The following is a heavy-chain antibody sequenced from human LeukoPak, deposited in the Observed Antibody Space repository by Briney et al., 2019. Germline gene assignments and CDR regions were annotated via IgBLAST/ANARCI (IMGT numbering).Heavy chain of an antibody. CDR2: ISYDGSNK. V-gene: IGHV3-30-3*01. D-gene: IGHD3-10*01. Sequence: GRSLRLSCAASGFTFSSYAMHWVRQAPGKGLEWVAVISYDGSNKYYADSVKGRFTISRDNSKNTLYLQMNSLRAEDTAVYYCARPMVRGGGRNGMDVWGQGTTVTVSS. J-gene: IGHJ6*02. CDR1: GFTFSSYA. CDR3: ARPMVRGGGRNGMDV.